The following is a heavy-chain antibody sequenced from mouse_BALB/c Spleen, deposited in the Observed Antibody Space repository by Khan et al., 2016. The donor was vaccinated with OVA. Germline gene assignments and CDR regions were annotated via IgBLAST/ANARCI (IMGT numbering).Heavy chain of an antibody. CDR2: IDPYDNYI. V-gene: IGHV1-59*01. D-gene: IGHD1-2*01. Sequence: QVQLQQPGAELVTPGASVKMSCKASGYTFTSYWMHWVKQRPGQGLEWIGGIDPYDNYIIYNQKFKGKATLTVDTSSSTAYLQLSSLTSEDSAVYYSAGGGRFITTATCFDYWGQGTLVTVSA. CDR3: AGGGRFITTATCFDY. J-gene: IGHJ3*01. CDR1: GYTFTSYW.